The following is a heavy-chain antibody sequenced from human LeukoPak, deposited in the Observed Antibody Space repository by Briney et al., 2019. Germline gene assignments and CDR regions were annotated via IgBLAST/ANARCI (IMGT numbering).Heavy chain of an antibody. CDR2: ISGSGGST. Sequence: PGGSLRLSCAASGFTFSSYPMSWVRQAPGKGLEWVSAISGSGGSTYYADSVKGRFTISRDNSKNTLYLQMNSLRAEDTAVYYCAKVGVTAMVTDYFDYWGQGTLVTVSS. CDR1: GFTFSSYP. D-gene: IGHD5-18*01. V-gene: IGHV3-23*01. CDR3: AKVGVTAMVTDYFDY. J-gene: IGHJ4*02.